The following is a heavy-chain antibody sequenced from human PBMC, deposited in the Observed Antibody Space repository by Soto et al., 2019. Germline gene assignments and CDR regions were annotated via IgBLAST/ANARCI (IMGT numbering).Heavy chain of an antibody. Sequence: GASVKVSCKASGATFKSFTFTWVRQAPGQGLEWMGGIIPIFETANYAQKFQDRVTITADESTSTVYMELSSLRSADTAVYYCATKGVSGWFFDYWGQGTVVTVSS. CDR3: ATKGVSGWFFDY. J-gene: IGHJ4*02. CDR1: GATFKSFT. D-gene: IGHD6-19*01. CDR2: IIPIFETA. V-gene: IGHV1-69*13.